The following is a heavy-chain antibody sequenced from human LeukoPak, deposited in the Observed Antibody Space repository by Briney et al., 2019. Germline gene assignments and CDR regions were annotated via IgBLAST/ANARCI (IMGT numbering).Heavy chain of an antibody. J-gene: IGHJ4*02. CDR1: GGSISSSSYY. CDR2: IYYSGST. Sequence: PSETLSLTCTVSGGSISSSSYYWGWIRQPPGKGLEWIGSIYYSGSTYYNPSLKSRVTISVDTSKNQCSLKLSSVTAADTAVYYCARIGYSYGPYFDYWGQGTLVTVSS. V-gene: IGHV4-39*01. D-gene: IGHD5-18*01. CDR3: ARIGYSYGPYFDY.